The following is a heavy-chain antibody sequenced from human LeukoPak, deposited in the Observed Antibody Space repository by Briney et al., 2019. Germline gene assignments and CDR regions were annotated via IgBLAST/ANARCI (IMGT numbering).Heavy chain of an antibody. J-gene: IGHJ6*02. CDR1: GFTFSSYA. Sequence: GGSLRLSCAASGFTFSSYAMSWVRQAPGKGLEWVSAISGSGGSTYYADSAKGRFTISRDNSKNTLYLQMNSLRAEDTAVYYCARAGSSGYYPYYYYYYGMDVWGQGTTVTVSS. CDR2: ISGSGGST. V-gene: IGHV3-23*01. CDR3: ARAGSSGYYPYYYYYYGMDV. D-gene: IGHD3-22*01.